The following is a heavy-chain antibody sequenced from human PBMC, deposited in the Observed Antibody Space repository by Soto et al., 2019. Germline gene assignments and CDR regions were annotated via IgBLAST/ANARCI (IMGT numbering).Heavy chain of an antibody. V-gene: IGHV3-30*18. CDR3: VKDGSSGWPYFYDMDV. CDR2: ISYDGRNK. J-gene: IGHJ6*02. D-gene: IGHD6-19*01. CDR1: GFTFSSYG. Sequence: GGSLRLSCAASGFTFSSYGMHWVRPAPGKGLEWVAVISYDGRNKYYADAVKGRFAISRDNSKNTLYLQMSSLRAEDTAVYYCVKDGSSGWPYFYDMDVWGQGTTVTVSS.